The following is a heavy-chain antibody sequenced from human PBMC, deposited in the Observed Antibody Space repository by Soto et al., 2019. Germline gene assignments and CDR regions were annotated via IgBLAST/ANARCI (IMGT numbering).Heavy chain of an antibody. V-gene: IGHV4-30-4*01. CDR3: ARQWDY. CDR2: IYYSGST. J-gene: IGHJ4*02. CDR1: GGSIRNYY. Sequence: SETLSLTCTVSGGSIRNYYWSWIRQPPGKGLEWIGYIYYSGSTYYNPSLKSRVTISVDTSKNQFSLKLSSVTAADTAVYYCARQWDYWGQGILVTVSS. D-gene: IGHD2-8*01.